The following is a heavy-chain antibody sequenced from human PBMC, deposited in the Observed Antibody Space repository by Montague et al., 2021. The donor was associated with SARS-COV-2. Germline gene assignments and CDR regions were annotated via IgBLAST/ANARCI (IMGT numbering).Heavy chain of an antibody. J-gene: IGHJ6*02. CDR2: IYSGGTRT. Sequence: SLRLSCAASGFTFSTYTMSWVRQAPGKGLEWVSVIYSGGTRTYYSDSVKGRFTISRDNSQNTLCLQMNSLRAEDTAVYYCAKMSYIVVLPDAMEWYGMDVWGQGTTVTVSS. CDR3: AKMSYIVVLPDAMEWYGMDV. V-gene: IGHV3-23*03. D-gene: IGHD2-2*01. CDR1: GFTFSTYT.